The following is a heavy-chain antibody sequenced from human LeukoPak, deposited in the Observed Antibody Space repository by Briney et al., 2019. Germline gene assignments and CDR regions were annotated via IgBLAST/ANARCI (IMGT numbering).Heavy chain of an antibody. Sequence: PGGSLRLPCAASGFTFSSYAMSWVRQAPGKGLEWVSAISGSGGSTYYADSVKGRFTISRDNSMNTLYLQMNSLRAEDTAVYYCAKVGYCSGGSCYDYWGQGTLVTVSS. CDR1: GFTFSSYA. J-gene: IGHJ4*02. V-gene: IGHV3-23*01. CDR2: ISGSGGST. D-gene: IGHD2-15*01. CDR3: AKVGYCSGGSCYDY.